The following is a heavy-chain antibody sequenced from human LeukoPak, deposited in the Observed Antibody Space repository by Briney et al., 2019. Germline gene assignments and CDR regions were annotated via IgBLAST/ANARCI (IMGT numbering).Heavy chain of an antibody. Sequence: PSATLSLTCTVSGASITTDSYYWSWIRQPPGKGLEWIGYIYHSGGTSYNPSLKSRVTISVNTSKNQFSLRLSSVTAADTAVYYCARESEYSSSWSYYYYYGMDVWGQGTTVTVSS. CDR1: GASITTDSYY. CDR2: IYHSGGT. V-gene: IGHV4-61*01. J-gene: IGHJ6*02. CDR3: ARESEYSSSWSYYYYYGMDV. D-gene: IGHD6-13*01.